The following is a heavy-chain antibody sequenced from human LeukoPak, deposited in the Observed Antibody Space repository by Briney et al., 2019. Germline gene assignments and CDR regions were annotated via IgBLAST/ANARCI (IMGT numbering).Heavy chain of an antibody. J-gene: IGHJ4*02. CDR1: GFTFGAYA. D-gene: IGHD1-26*01. CDR3: TRSGSYPRAGYFDY. V-gene: IGHV3-49*04. Sequence: PGGSLRLSCTASGFTFGAYAMSWVRQAPRQGLDWVGFIRSKAYGGTTEYAASVKGRFTISRDDSKSIAYLQMSSLKTEDTAVYYCTRSGSYPRAGYFDYWGQGTLVIVSS. CDR2: IRSKAYGGTT.